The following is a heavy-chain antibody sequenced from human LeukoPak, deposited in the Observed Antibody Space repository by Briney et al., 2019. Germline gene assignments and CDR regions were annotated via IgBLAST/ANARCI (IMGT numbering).Heavy chain of an antibody. Sequence: PGGSLRLSCAASGFIFSSYGMNWVRQAPGKGLEWVSSISSGSTYTYYADSVKGRFTISRDNSKNTLYLQMNSLRAEDTAVYYCAKSAERFLEWSIDAFDIWGQGTMVTVSS. J-gene: IGHJ3*02. D-gene: IGHD3-3*01. CDR2: ISSGSTYT. V-gene: IGHV3-21*04. CDR1: GFIFSSYG. CDR3: AKSAERFLEWSIDAFDI.